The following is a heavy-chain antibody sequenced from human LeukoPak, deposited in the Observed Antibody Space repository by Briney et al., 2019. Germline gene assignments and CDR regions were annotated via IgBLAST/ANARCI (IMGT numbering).Heavy chain of an antibody. CDR2: IKQDGSEK. CDR1: GFTFSSYG. D-gene: IGHD3-22*01. J-gene: IGHJ4*02. Sequence: PGGSLRLSCAASGFTFSSYGMHWVRQAPGKGLEWVANIKQDGSEKYYVDSVKGRFTISRDNAKNSLYLQMNSLRAEDTAVYYCARAKQEGDYYDSSGYYGYWGQGTLVTVSS. V-gene: IGHV3-7*01. CDR3: ARAKQEGDYYDSSGYYGY.